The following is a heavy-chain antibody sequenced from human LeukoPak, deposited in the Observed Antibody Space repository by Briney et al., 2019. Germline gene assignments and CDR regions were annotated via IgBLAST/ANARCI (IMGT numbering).Heavy chain of an antibody. J-gene: IGHJ4*02. D-gene: IGHD6-13*01. CDR1: GFTFSTYW. CDR2: IKQDGSEK. V-gene: IGHV3-7*01. CDR3: ARRSGYWGSNRYSSPIDY. Sequence: PGGSLRLSCAASGFTFSTYWMSWVRQAPGKGLEWVANIKQDGSEKYYVDSVKGRFTISRDNAKNSVYLQMNSLRVEDTAVYYCARRSGYWGSNRYSSPIDYWGQGTLVTVSS.